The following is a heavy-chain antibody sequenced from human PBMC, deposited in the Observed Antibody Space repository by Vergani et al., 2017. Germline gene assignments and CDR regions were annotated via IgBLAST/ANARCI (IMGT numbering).Heavy chain of an antibody. CDR3: ARTGELGYFDY. V-gene: IGHV3-15*01. Sequence: EVQLLESGGGLVQPGGSLRLSCAASGFTFSNAWMSWVRQAPGKGLEWVGRIKSKTDGGTTDYAAPVKGRFTISRDDSKNTLYLQMNILKTEDTAVYYCARTGELGYFDYWGQGTLVTVSS. D-gene: IGHD1-14*01. J-gene: IGHJ4*02. CDR2: IKSKTDGGTT. CDR1: GFTFSNAW.